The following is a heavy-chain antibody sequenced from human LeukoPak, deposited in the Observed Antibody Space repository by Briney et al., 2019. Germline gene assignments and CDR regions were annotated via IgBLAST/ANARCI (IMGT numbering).Heavy chain of an antibody. CDR1: GGSISSSNW. D-gene: IGHD3-3*01. CDR3: ARRSTYYDFWSGYKGGWFDP. CDR2: IYHSGST. Sequence: SETLSLTCAVSGGSISSSNWWSWVRQPPGKGLEWIGEIYHSGSTNYNPSLKSRVTISVDKSKNQFSLKLSSVTAADTAVYYCARRSTYYDFWSGYKGGWFDPWGQGTLVTVSS. V-gene: IGHV4-4*02. J-gene: IGHJ5*02.